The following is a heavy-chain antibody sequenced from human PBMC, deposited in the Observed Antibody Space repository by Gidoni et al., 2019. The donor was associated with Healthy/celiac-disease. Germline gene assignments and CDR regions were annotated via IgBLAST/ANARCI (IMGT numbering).Heavy chain of an antibody. D-gene: IGHD5-12*01. CDR1: GASVSSNSAA. CDR3: AREKWLRFAELHDY. Sequence: QVQLQQSGPGLVKPSQTLSLTCAISGASVSSNSAAWNWIRQSPSRGLEWLGRTYYRSKWYNDYAVSVKSRRTINPDTSKNQFSLQLNSVTPEDTAVYYCAREKWLRFAELHDYWGQGTLVTVSS. J-gene: IGHJ4*02. CDR2: TYYRSKWYN. V-gene: IGHV6-1*01.